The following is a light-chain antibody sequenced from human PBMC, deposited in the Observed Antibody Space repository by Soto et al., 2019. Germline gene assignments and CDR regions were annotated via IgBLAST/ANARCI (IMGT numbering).Light chain of an antibody. Sequence: DIQITHAPSLVSASVLDRVTLTFLASQVISSWLAWYQKKAGKAPKLLIYAASSLQSGVPSRFSGSGSGTDFTLTISSLQPEDFATYYCQKANSFPINCGKGQRRAIK. V-gene: IGKV1-12*01. CDR1: QVISSW. CDR3: QKANSFPIN. CDR2: AAS. J-gene: IGKJ5*01.